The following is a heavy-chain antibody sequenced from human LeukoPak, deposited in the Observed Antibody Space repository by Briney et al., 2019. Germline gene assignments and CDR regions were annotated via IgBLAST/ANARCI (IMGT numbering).Heavy chain of an antibody. CDR3: AKDTSIGKYCTNGACSPFDY. V-gene: IGHV3-23*01. J-gene: IGHJ4*02. Sequence: GGSLRVSCAGSGYTFSSYAISWVRQAPGQGLEWVSFINDSGDYTYYADSVRGRVTISRDNSRNTLYLQMISLRPEDTAVYYCAKDTSIGKYCTNGACSPFDYWGQGTLVTVSS. CDR1: GYTFSSYA. CDR2: INDSGDYT. D-gene: IGHD2-8*01.